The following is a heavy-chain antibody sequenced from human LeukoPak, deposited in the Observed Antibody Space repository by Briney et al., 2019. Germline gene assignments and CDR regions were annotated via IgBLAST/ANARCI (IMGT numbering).Heavy chain of an antibody. Sequence: GGSLRLSCAASGFTFSSYSMTWVRQAPGKGLEWVSSISSSSSYIYYADSVKGRFTISRDNAKNSLYLQMNSLRAEDTAVYYCARVGLYYDSSGVFDYWGQGTLVTVSS. CDR1: GFTFSSYS. V-gene: IGHV3-21*01. CDR3: ARVGLYYDSSGVFDY. J-gene: IGHJ4*02. D-gene: IGHD3-22*01. CDR2: ISSSSSYI.